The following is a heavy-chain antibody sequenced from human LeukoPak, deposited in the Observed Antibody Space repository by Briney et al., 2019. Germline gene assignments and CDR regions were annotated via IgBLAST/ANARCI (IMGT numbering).Heavy chain of an antibody. D-gene: IGHD5-24*01. J-gene: IGHJ4*02. Sequence: SQTLSLTCTVSGGSFSSGLYYWTWIRQPAGKGLEWIGRIYISGSTNYNPSLKSRVTISRDTSKNEFSLKLSSVTAADTAVYYCARDSRRDGYNLDYWGRGTLVTVSS. CDR3: ARDSRRDGYNLDY. CDR2: IYISGST. V-gene: IGHV4-61*02. CDR1: GGSFSSGLYY.